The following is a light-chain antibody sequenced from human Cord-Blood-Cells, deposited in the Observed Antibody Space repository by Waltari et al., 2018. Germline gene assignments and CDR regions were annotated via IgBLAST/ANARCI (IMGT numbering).Light chain of an antibody. V-gene: IGKV1-5*01. CDR1: QSISSW. CDR2: DAS. Sequence: DIQMTQSPSTLSASVGDRVTITCRASQSISSWLAWYQQKPGKAPKLLIYDASSLESGVPSMFSGSGSGTEFTLTISSRQPDDFATYYCQQYNSDWTFGQGTKVEIK. J-gene: IGKJ1*01. CDR3: QQYNSDWT.